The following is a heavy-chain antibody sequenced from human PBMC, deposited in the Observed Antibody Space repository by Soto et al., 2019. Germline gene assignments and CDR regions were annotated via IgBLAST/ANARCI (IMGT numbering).Heavy chain of an antibody. D-gene: IGHD3-22*01. Sequence: PGGSLRLSCAAAGFTFGSYAMHWVRQSPGKGLEWVAVISYDGSNKYYADSVKGRFTISRDNSKNTLYLQMNSLRAEDTAVYYCARRNYYDSSGYSNYYYYGMDVWGQGT. CDR1: GFTFGSYA. CDR2: ISYDGSNK. J-gene: IGHJ6*02. CDR3: ARRNYYDSSGYSNYYYYGMDV. V-gene: IGHV3-30-3*01.